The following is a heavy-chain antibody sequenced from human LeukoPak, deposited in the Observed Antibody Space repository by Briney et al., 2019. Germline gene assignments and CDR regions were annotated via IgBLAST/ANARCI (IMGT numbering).Heavy chain of an antibody. Sequence: PSETLSLTCAVYGGSFSGYYWSWIRQPPGKGLEWIGYIYYSGSTNYNPSLKSRVTISVDTSKNQFSLKLSSVTAADTAVYYCARRANAFDIWGQGTMVTVSS. CDR2: IYYSGST. V-gene: IGHV4-59*01. J-gene: IGHJ3*02. CDR3: ARRANAFDI. CDR1: GGSFSGYY.